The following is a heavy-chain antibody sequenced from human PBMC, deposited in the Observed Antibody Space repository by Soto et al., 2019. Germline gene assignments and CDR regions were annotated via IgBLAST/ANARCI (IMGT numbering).Heavy chain of an antibody. Sequence: SETLSLTCTVSGGSISSGYYDWAWIRQPPGKGLEWIGYIYYSGSTYYNPSLKSRVTISVDTSKNQFSLKLSSVTAADTAVYYCARGPPLVGATRGSYYFDYWGQGTLVTVSS. V-gene: IGHV4-30-4*01. CDR2: IYYSGST. CDR3: ARGPPLVGATRGSYYFDY. J-gene: IGHJ4*02. D-gene: IGHD1-26*01. CDR1: GGSISSGYYD.